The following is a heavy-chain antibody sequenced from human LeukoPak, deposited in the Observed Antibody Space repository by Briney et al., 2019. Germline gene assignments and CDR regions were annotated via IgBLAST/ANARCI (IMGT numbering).Heavy chain of an antibody. CDR1: GGSISSGGYY. Sequence: SETLSLTCTVSGGSISSGGYYWSWIRQPPGKGLEWIGYIYHSGSTYYNPSLKSRVTISVDRSKNQFSLKLSSVTAADTAVYYCARAQVGDFDYWGQGTLVTVS. V-gene: IGHV4-30-2*01. J-gene: IGHJ4*02. D-gene: IGHD1-26*01. CDR2: IYHSGST. CDR3: ARAQVGDFDY.